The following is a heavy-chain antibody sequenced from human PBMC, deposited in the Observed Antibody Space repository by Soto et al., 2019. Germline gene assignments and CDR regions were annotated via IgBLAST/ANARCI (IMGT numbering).Heavy chain of an antibody. J-gene: IGHJ3*02. D-gene: IGHD6-19*01. V-gene: IGHV4-34*01. CDR1: GGSFSGYY. Sequence: PSETLSLTCAVYGGSFSGYYWSWIRQPPGKGLEWIGEINHSGSTNYNPSLKSRVTISVDTSKNQFSLKLSSVTAADTAVYYCANSAETPEHNAFDIWGQGTMVTVSS. CDR2: INHSGST. CDR3: ANSAETPEHNAFDI.